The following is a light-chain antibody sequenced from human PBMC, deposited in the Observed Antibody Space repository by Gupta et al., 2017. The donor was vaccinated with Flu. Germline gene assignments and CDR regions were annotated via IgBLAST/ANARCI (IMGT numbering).Light chain of an antibody. CDR1: NIGSKS. V-gene: IGLV3-21*02. Sequence: SYVLTQPPSVSVAPGQTARITCGGNNIGSKSVHWNQQKPGQAPVLVVYDDRDRPSGIPERFSGSNSGNTATLTISRVEAGDEADYYCQVWDSSSDHWVFGGGTKLTVL. J-gene: IGLJ3*02. CDR3: QVWDSSSDHWV. CDR2: DDR.